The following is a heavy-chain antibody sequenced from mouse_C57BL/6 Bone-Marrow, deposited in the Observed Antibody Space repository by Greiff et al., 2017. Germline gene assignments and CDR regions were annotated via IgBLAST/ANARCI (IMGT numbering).Heavy chain of an antibody. V-gene: IGHV1-72*01. CDR2: IDPNSGGT. CDR1: GYTFTSYW. D-gene: IGHD2-2*01. J-gene: IGHJ4*01. CDR3: ARWVLWLRVRGDYWSMDD. Sequence: QVQLKQPGAELVKPGASVKLSCKASGYTFTSYWMHWVKQRPGRGLEWIGRIDPNSGGTKYNEKFKSKATLTVDKPSSTAYMQLSSLTSEGSAVYYCARWVLWLRVRGDYWSMDDWGQGTSVTVSS.